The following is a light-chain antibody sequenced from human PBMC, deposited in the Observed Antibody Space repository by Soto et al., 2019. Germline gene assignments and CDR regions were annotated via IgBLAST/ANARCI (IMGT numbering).Light chain of an antibody. Sequence: IQMNHSPSTLSSSVGDRATITCLASQSIRYWLAWFQHKAGKAPKLLIYAASSLQSGVPSRFSGSGSGTDFTLTISSLQPEDFATYFCLQDFIYPWTFGQVSKVDI. V-gene: IGKV1-6*01. J-gene: IGKJ1*01. CDR1: QSIRYW. CDR2: AAS. CDR3: LQDFIYPWT.